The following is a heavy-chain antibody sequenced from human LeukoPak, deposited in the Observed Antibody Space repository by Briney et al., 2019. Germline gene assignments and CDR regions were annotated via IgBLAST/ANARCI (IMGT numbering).Heavy chain of an antibody. CDR3: ARDLGWGAAAGTTGDNWFDP. D-gene: IGHD6-13*01. Sequence: ASVKVSCKASGYTFTGYYMHWVRQAPGQGLEWMGWINPNSGGTNYAQKFQGRVTMTRDTSISTVYMELSSLRSEDTAVYYCARDLGWGAAAGTTGDNWFDPWGQGTLVTVSS. V-gene: IGHV1-2*02. CDR2: INPNSGGT. J-gene: IGHJ5*02. CDR1: GYTFTGYY.